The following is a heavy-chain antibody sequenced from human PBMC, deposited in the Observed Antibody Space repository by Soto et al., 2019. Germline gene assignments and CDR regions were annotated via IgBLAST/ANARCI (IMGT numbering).Heavy chain of an antibody. Sequence: ASVKVSCKASGYTFTSYGISWVRQAPGQGLEWMGWISAYNGNTNYAQKVQGRVTMTTDTSTSTAYMELRSLRSDDTAVYYCAREGYYSGSGSYSPPRYYGMDVWGQGTTVTVSS. D-gene: IGHD3-10*01. V-gene: IGHV1-18*01. CDR3: AREGYYSGSGSYSPPRYYGMDV. CDR2: ISAYNGNT. CDR1: GYTFTSYG. J-gene: IGHJ6*02.